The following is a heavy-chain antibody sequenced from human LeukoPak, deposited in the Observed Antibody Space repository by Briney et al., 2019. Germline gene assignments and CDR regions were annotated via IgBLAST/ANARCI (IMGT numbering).Heavy chain of an antibody. CDR1: GGSISSSNW. Sequence: SETLSLTCAVSGGSISSSNWRSWVRQPPGKGLEWIGEIYHSGSTNYNPSLKSRVTISVDKSKNQFSLKLSSVTAADTAVYYCGTQWLTGGYYGMDVWGQGTTVTVSS. V-gene: IGHV4-4*02. D-gene: IGHD6-19*01. CDR2: IYHSGST. J-gene: IGHJ6*02. CDR3: GTQWLTGGYYGMDV.